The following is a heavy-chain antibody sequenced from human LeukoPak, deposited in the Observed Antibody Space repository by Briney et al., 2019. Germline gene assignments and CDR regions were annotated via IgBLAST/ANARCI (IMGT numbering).Heavy chain of an antibody. Sequence: GGSLRLSCAASGFTFSSYSMNWVRQAPGKGLEWVSVIYSGGSTYYADSVKGRFTISRDNSKNTLYLQMNSLRAEDTAVYYCARWAGAILTDYWGQGTLVTVSS. CDR1: GFTFSSYS. CDR2: IYSGGST. J-gene: IGHJ4*02. D-gene: IGHD1-26*01. CDR3: ARWAGAILTDY. V-gene: IGHV3-66*01.